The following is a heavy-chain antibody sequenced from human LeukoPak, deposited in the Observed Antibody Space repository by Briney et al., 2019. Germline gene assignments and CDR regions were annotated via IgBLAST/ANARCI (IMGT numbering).Heavy chain of an antibody. CDR3: ARRGGYNSLYFDY. CDR2: INHSGST. D-gene: IGHD5-24*01. Sequence: SETLSLTCAVYGGSFSGYYWSWIRQPPGKGLEWIGEINHSGSTNYNPSLKSRVTISVDTSKNQFSLQLSSVTAADTAVYYCARRGGYNSLYFDYWGQGTLVTVSS. V-gene: IGHV4-34*01. CDR1: GGSFSGYY. J-gene: IGHJ4*02.